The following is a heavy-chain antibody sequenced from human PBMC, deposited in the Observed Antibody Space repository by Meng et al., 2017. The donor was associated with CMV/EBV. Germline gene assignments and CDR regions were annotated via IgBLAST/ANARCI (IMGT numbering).Heavy chain of an antibody. D-gene: IGHD3-9*01. CDR1: FTFSSYC. V-gene: IGHV3-21*01. CDR2: ISIRSIYI. J-gene: IGHJ4*02. Sequence: FTFSSYCMNWFRQSPVKGLGWVPSISIRSIYIYYADSVKGSFTISRDNAKTSLYLQMNSPRAEDTAVYYCARDAEYYDILTGPSYFDYWGQGTLVTVSS. CDR3: ARDAEYYDILTGPSYFDY.